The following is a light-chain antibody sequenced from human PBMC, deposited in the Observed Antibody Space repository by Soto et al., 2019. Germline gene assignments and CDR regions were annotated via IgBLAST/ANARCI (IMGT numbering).Light chain of an antibody. Sequence: DIQMTQSPSTLSASVGDRVTITCRASQSIGRWLAWYQQKPGKAPKLLISDASSLESGVPSRFSGSGVGTEFTLTISGLQADDFATFYCQQYSTPPWTFGHGTRVEIK. CDR3: QQYSTPPWT. V-gene: IGKV1-5*01. CDR1: QSIGRW. CDR2: DAS. J-gene: IGKJ1*01.